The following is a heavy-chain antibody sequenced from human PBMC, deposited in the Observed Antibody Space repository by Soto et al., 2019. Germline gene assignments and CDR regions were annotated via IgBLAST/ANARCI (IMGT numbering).Heavy chain of an antibody. CDR3: ARYRTYYYYYYMDV. D-gene: IGHD3-16*02. J-gene: IGHJ6*03. CDR1: SGSISSSNW. CDR2: IYHSGST. V-gene: IGHV4-4*02. Sequence: QVQLQESGPGLVKPSGTLSLTCAVSSGSISSSNWWSWVRQPPGTGLEWIGEIYHSGSTNDNPSLKSRVTISVDKSKNQFALKLSSVTAADTAVYYCARYRTYYYYYYMDVWGKGTTVTVSS.